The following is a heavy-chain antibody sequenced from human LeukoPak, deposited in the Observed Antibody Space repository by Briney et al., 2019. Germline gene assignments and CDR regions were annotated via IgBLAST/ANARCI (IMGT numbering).Heavy chain of an antibody. CDR3: ARGGLLWFGELLYHYSMDV. J-gene: IGHJ6*02. V-gene: IGHV4-4*07. D-gene: IGHD3-10*01. Sequence: SETLSLTCTVSGGSISSYYWSWIRQPAGKGLEWIGRIYTSGSTNYNPSLKSRVTMSVDTSKNQFSLKLSSVTAADTAVYYCARGGLLWFGELLYHYSMDVWGQGTTVTVSS. CDR2: IYTSGST. CDR1: GGSISSYY.